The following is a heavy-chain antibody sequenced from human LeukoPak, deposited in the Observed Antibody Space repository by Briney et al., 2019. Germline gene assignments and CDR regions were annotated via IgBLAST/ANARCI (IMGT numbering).Heavy chain of an antibody. CDR1: GFTFNSYG. J-gene: IGHJ6*03. CDR2: IRYDGSNK. CDR3: AKDHLPTGGYYYYYMDV. V-gene: IGHV3-30*02. Sequence: GGSLRLSCAASGFTFNSYGMHWVRQAPGKGLEWVAFIRYDGSNKYYADSVKGRFTISRDNSKNTLYLQMNSLRAEDTAVYYCAKDHLPTGGYYYYYMDVWGKETTVTIS. D-gene: IGHD3-16*01.